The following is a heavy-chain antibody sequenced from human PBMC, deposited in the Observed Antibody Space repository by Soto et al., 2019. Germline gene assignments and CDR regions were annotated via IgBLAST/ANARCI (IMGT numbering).Heavy chain of an antibody. J-gene: IGHJ4*02. CDR2: IDPSDSYT. Sequence: GESLKISCKGSGYSFTSYWISWVRQMPGKGLEWMGRIDPSDSYTNYSPSFQGHVTISADKSISTAYLQWSSLKASDTAMYYCARHEHSVYALFHWCQGTLVTVSS. V-gene: IGHV5-10-1*01. CDR3: ARHEHSVYALFH. D-gene: IGHD5-12*01. CDR1: GYSFTSYW.